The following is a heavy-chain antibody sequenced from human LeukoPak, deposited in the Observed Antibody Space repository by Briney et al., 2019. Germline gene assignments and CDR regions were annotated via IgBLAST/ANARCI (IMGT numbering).Heavy chain of an antibody. Sequence: ASVKVSCKASGYTFTSYDINWVRQATGQGLEWMGWMNPNSGNTGYAQKFQGRVTVTRYTSISTAYMELSSLRSEDTAVYYCARGDTIFGVVVGEYAFDIWGQGTMVTVSS. D-gene: IGHD3-3*01. CDR1: GYTFTSYD. V-gene: IGHV1-8*01. CDR3: ARGDTIFGVVVGEYAFDI. J-gene: IGHJ3*02. CDR2: MNPNSGNT.